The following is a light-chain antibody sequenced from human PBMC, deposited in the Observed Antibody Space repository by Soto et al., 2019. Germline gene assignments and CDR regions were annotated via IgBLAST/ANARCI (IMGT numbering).Light chain of an antibody. CDR2: MAS. CDR3: QQYNSYSRT. Sequence: DIQMTMSPSTLSASVGDRVTITCRASQSISSSVAWYQQKPGKAPKLRIYMASSLESGVPSRFSGSGSGTEFTLTISSLQPDDFATYYCQQYNSYSRTVGQGTKV. J-gene: IGKJ1*01. CDR1: QSISSS. V-gene: IGKV1-5*03.